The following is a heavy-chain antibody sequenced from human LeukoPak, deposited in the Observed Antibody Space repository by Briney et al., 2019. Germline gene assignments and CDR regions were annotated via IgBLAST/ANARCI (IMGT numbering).Heavy chain of an antibody. CDR1: GGSISSSSYY. CDR2: IYYSGST. CDR3: ARHLHMTTVTTMDLNWFDP. V-gene: IGHV4-39*01. J-gene: IGHJ5*02. D-gene: IGHD4-4*01. Sequence: KVSETLSLTCTVSGGSISSSSYYWGWIRQPPGKGLEWIGSIYYSGSTYYNPSLKSRVTISVDTSKNQFSLKLSSVTAADTAVYYCARHLHMTTVTTMDLNWFDPWGQGILVTVSS.